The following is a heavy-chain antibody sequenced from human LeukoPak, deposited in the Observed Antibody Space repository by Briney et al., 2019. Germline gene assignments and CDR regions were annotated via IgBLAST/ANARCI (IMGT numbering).Heavy chain of an antibody. D-gene: IGHD3-10*01. CDR3: ARFSRGKVRGVNYYYYGMDV. CDR1: GFTFSSYE. CDR2: FSSSGSTI. Sequence: GGSLRLSCAASGFTFSSYEMNWVRQAPGKGLEWVSYFSSSGSTIYYADSVKGRFTISRDNAKNSLYLQMNSLRAEDTAVYYCARFSRGKVRGVNYYYYGMDVWGQGTTVTVSS. J-gene: IGHJ6*02. V-gene: IGHV3-48*03.